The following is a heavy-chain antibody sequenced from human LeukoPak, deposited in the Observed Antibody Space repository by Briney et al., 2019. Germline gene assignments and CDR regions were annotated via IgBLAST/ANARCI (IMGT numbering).Heavy chain of an antibody. CDR3: ARGGRYYYDSSGYLVY. CDR2: IYYSGST. D-gene: IGHD3-22*01. Sequence: SETLSLTCTVSGGSISSYYWGWIRQPPGKGLEWIGYIYYSGSTNYNPSLKSRVTISVDTSKNQFSLKLSSVTAADTAVYYCARGGRYYYDSSGYLVYWGQGTLVTVSS. V-gene: IGHV4-59*01. J-gene: IGHJ4*02. CDR1: GGSISSYY.